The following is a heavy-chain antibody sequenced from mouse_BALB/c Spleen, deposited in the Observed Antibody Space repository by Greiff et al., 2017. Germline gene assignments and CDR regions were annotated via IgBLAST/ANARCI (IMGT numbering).Heavy chain of an antibody. CDR2: ISSGGGST. J-gene: IGHJ3*01. V-gene: IGHV5-12-1*01. CDR3: ARDGNSFSLFAY. Sequence: EVQLVESGGGLVKPGGSLKLSCAASGFAFSSYDMSWVRQTPEKRLEWVAYISSGGGSTYYPDTVKGRFTISRDNAKNTLYLQMSSLKSEDTAMYYCARDGNSFSLFAYWGQGTLVTVSA. CDR1: GFAFSSYD. D-gene: IGHD2-1*01.